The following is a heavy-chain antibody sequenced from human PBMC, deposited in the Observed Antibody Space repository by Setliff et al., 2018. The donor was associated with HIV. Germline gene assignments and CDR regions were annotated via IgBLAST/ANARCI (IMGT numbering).Heavy chain of an antibody. CDR3: ARDPPSMGFDY. J-gene: IGHJ4*02. CDR1: GGSISSSNW. Sequence: ETLSLTCAVSGGSISSSNWWSWVRQPPGKGLEWIGEIHHSGSTNYNPSLKSRVFMSVDKSKNQFSLKLSSVTAADTAVYYCARDPPSMGFDYWGQGTLVTVSS. V-gene: IGHV4-4*02. CDR2: IHHSGST. D-gene: IGHD2-2*01.